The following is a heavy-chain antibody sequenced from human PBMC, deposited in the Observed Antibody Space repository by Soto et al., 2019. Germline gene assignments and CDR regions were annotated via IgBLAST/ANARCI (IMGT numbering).Heavy chain of an antibody. CDR3: ATEGATFVGDYYYYYMDV. D-gene: IGHD1-26*01. Sequence: SVKVSCKVSGYTLTELSMHWVRQAPGKGLEWMGGFDPEDGETIYAQKFQGRVTMTEDTSTDTAYLELSSLRSEDTAVYYCATEGATFVGDYYYYYMDVWGKGTTVTVSS. CDR2: FDPEDGET. J-gene: IGHJ6*03. CDR1: GYTLTELS. V-gene: IGHV1-24*01.